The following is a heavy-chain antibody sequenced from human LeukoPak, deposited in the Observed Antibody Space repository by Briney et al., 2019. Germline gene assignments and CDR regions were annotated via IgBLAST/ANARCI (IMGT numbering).Heavy chain of an antibody. D-gene: IGHD4-23*01. V-gene: IGHV4-59*08. CDR2: IYYSGST. Sequence: SETLSLTCSVPGGSISSYYWSWIRQPPGKGLEWIGYIYYSGSTKNNPSLKSRVTISVDTSKNQFFLKLSSVTAADTAVYYCARAYGGNSQYFQHWARAPWSPSPQ. CDR1: GGSISSYY. J-gene: IGHJ1*01. CDR3: ARAYGGNSQYFQH.